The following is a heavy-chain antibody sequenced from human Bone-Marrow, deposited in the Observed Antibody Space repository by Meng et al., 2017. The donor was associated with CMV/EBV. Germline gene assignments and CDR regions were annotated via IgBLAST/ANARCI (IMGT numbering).Heavy chain of an antibody. CDR1: GFTFSSYG. CDR3: AKGEDFWSAYFIFDY. Sequence: LSLTCAASGFTFSSYGMHWFRQAPGKGLEWVALIWYDGSNKYYVDSVKGRFTISRDKSKNTLYLQMNSLRAEDTAVYYCAKGEDFWSAYFIFDYWGQGTLVTVSS. J-gene: IGHJ4*02. V-gene: IGHV3-33*03. CDR2: IWYDGSNK. D-gene: IGHD3-3*01.